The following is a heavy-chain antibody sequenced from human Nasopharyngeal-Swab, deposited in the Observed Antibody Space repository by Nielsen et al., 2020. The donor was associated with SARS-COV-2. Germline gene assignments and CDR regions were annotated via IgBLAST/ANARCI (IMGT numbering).Heavy chain of an antibody. CDR1: GYTFTSYA. D-gene: IGHD6-13*01. Sequence: ASVQVSCKASGYTFTSYAMHWVRQAPGQRLEWMGWINAGNGNTKYSQKFQGRVTITRDTSASTAYMELSSLRSEDTAVYYCARERLAAADRYGMDVWGQGTTVTVSS. CDR3: ARERLAAADRYGMDV. CDR2: INAGNGNT. J-gene: IGHJ6*02. V-gene: IGHV1-3*01.